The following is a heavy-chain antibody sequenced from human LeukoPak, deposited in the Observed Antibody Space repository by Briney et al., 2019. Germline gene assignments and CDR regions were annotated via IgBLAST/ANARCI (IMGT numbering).Heavy chain of an antibody. CDR2: MNPNSGNT. CDR1: GYTFKNYD. V-gene: IGHV1-8*02. D-gene: IGHD3-10*01. CDR3: ARRGGDY. Sequence: ASVKVSCKASGYTFKNYDINWVRQATGQGLEWMGWMNPNSGNTGFAQKFQGRVTMTRHTSTSTVYMELSSLRSEDTAVYYCARRGGDYWGQGTLVTVSS. J-gene: IGHJ4*02.